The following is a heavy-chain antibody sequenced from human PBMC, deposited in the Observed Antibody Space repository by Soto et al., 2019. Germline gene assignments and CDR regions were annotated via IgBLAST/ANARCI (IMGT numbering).Heavy chain of an antibody. Sequence: SETLSLTCTVSGGAISTYYWTWIRQPAGKGLEWIGRIYSSGSTKYNPSLQSRVTMSLDTSNNQFSLRLTSVTAADTAVYYCARGQRSPDWFDPWGQGTLVTVSS. CDR1: GGAISTYY. D-gene: IGHD5-18*01. CDR3: ARGQRSPDWFDP. V-gene: IGHV4-4*07. J-gene: IGHJ5*02. CDR2: IYSSGST.